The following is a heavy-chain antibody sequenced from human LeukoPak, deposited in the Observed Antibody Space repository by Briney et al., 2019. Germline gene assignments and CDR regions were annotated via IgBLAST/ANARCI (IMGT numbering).Heavy chain of an antibody. CDR3: ARDSSGNPLGY. CDR2: IYTSGST. V-gene: IGHV4-61*02. Sequence: PSQTLSLTCTVSGGSISSGSYYWSWIRQPAGTGLEWIGRIYTSGSTNYNPSLKSRVTISVDTSKNQFSLKLSSVTAADTAVYYCARDSSGNPLGYWGQGTLVTVSS. D-gene: IGHD3-22*01. CDR1: GGSISSGSYY. J-gene: IGHJ4*02.